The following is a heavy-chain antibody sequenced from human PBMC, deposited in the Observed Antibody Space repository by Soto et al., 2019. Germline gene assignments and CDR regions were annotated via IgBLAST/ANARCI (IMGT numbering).Heavy chain of an antibody. CDR2: IIPIFGTA. D-gene: IGHD5-12*01. Sequence: SVKVSCKASGGTFSSYAISWVRQAPGQRLEWMGGIIPIFGTANYAQKFQGRVTITADESTSTAYMELSSLRSEDTAVYYCARLGFSGYAPFDYWGQGTLVTVSS. CDR3: ARLGFSGYAPFDY. CDR1: GGTFSSYA. V-gene: IGHV1-69*13. J-gene: IGHJ4*02.